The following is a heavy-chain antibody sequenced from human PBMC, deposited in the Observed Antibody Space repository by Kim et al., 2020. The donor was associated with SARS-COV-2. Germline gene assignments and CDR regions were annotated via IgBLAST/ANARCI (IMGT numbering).Heavy chain of an antibody. V-gene: IGHV3-33*06. D-gene: IGHD3-16*01. J-gene: IGHJ4*02. Sequence: GGSLRLSCAASGFTFSSYGMHWVRQAPGKGLEWVAVIWYDGSNKYYADSVKGRFTISRDNSKNTLYLQMNSLRAEDTAVYYCAKGGSQRWGYYFDYWGQGTLVTVSS. CDR1: GFTFSSYG. CDR2: IWYDGSNK. CDR3: AKGGSQRWGYYFDY.